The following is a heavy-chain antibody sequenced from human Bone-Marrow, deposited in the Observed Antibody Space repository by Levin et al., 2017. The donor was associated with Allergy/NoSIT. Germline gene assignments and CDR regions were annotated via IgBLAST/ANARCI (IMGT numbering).Heavy chain of an antibody. V-gene: IGHV4-30-4*01. CDR1: GDGISSINSY. CDR2: MYYSGSS. D-gene: IGHD3-22*01. CDR3: ARTYYYDTSGFFGADC. Sequence: SETLSLICTVSGDGISSINSYWSWIRQPPGKGLEWLGYMYYSGSSYHNPSLKSRLTISLDTSKNQFSLKLSSVTAADTAVYYCARTYYYDTSGFFGADCWGQGTLVTVSS. J-gene: IGHJ4*02.